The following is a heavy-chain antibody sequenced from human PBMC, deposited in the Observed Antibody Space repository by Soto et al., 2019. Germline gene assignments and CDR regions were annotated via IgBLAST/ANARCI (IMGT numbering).Heavy chain of an antibody. V-gene: IGHV3-21*06. J-gene: IGHJ6*02. D-gene: IGHD6-6*01. CDR2: ISGSGKGT. CDR3: ARVHLVRTSSYYCGMDV. Sequence: GGSLRLSCATSGFTFSNYRMNWVREAPGKGLEWVASISGSGKGTFYRDSVKGRFTISRDNAESSLVLQMNSLTVDDTAVYHCARVHLVRTSSYYCGMDVWGPGTTVTVSS. CDR1: GFTFSNYR.